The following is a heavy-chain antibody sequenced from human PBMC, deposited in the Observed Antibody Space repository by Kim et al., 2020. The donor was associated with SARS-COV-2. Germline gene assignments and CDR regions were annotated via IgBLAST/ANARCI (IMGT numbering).Heavy chain of an antibody. J-gene: IGHJ5*02. D-gene: IGHD6-13*01. Sequence: GGSLRLSCAASGFTFSSYAMSWVRQAPGKGLEWVSAISGSGGSTYYADSVKGRFTISRDNSKNTLYLQMNSLRAEDTAVYYCAKDPTARQQLGQGLYNWFDPWGQGTLVTVSS. V-gene: IGHV3-23*01. CDR3: AKDPTARQQLGQGLYNWFDP. CDR1: GFTFSSYA. CDR2: ISGSGGST.